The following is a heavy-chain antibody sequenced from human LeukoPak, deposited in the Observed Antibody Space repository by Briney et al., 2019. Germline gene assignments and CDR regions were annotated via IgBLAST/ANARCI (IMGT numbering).Heavy chain of an antibody. CDR2: INHSGST. Sequence: PSETLSLTCAVYGGSFSAYYWSWIRQPPGKGLEWIGEINHSGSTNYNPSLKSRVTISVDTSKNQFSLKLSSVTAADTAVYYCARGTAAGLFDYWGQGTLATVSS. J-gene: IGHJ4*02. CDR3: ARGTAAGLFDY. V-gene: IGHV4-34*01. CDR1: GGSFSAYY. D-gene: IGHD6-13*01.